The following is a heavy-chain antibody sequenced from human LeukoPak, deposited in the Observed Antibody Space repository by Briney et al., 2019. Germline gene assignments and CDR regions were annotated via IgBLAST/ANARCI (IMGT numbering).Heavy chain of an antibody. V-gene: IGHV3-66*01. J-gene: IGHJ4*02. D-gene: IGHD6-13*01. CDR1: GFTVRNNY. Sequence: GGSLRLSCAASGFTVRNNYMNWVRQAPGKGLEWVSLIYSDGSTYYADSVRGRFTISRDNSENTLYLQMNSLRVEDTAMYYCARDPPAVASNTYGWGQGTLFTVSS. CDR3: ARDPPAVASNTYG. CDR2: IYSDGST.